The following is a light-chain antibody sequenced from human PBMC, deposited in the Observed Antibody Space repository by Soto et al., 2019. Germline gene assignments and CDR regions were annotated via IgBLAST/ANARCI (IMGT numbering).Light chain of an antibody. CDR3: QQSYSTLMYT. CDR2: AAS. V-gene: IGKV1-39*01. CDR1: QRISSY. J-gene: IGKJ2*01. Sequence: DLQMTQSPSSLSASVGDRVTITCRASQRISSYLNWYQQKPGKAPKLLIYAASNLQSGVPSRFTGNGSGTDFTLTISSLQPEDFATYYCQQSYSTLMYTFGQGTKLEIK.